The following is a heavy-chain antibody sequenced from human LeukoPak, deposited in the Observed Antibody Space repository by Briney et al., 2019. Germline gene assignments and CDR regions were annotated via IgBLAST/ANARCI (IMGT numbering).Heavy chain of an antibody. V-gene: IGHV3-30*18. Sequence: GRSLRLSCVASEFTFSKYGMNWVRQAPGKGLERVALISYDGSHTSYIDSVKGRFTISRDNSKNTLYLQMHSLRTEDTAVYFCAKDILSWSSGYPENVGFDYWGQGTLVTVSS. D-gene: IGHD3-22*01. CDR3: AKDILSWSSGYPENVGFDY. J-gene: IGHJ4*02. CDR1: EFTFSKYG. CDR2: ISYDGSHT.